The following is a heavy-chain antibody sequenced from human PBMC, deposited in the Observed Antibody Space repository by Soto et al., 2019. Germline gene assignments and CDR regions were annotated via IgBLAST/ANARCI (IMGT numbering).Heavy chain of an antibody. CDR3: ARSSSYEGYYFDY. CDR2: INPNSGGT. Sequence: VQLVQSGAEVKKPGASVKVSCKASGYTFTGYYMHWVRQAPGQGLEWMGWINPNSGGTNYAQKFQGWVTMTRDTSISTAYMELSRLRSDDTAVYYCARSSSYEGYYFDYWGQGTLVTVSS. D-gene: IGHD5-18*01. V-gene: IGHV1-2*04. J-gene: IGHJ4*02. CDR1: GYTFTGYY.